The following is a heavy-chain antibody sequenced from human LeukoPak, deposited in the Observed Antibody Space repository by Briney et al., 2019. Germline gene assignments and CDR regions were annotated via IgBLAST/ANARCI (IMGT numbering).Heavy chain of an antibody. CDR2: MWYDGSEQ. CDR3: AKDWGTSGDRSSYGFLDH. J-gene: IGHJ4*02. CDR1: GFTFRDTG. Sequence: PGGSLRLSCAASGFTFRDTGMHWVRQAPGKGLEWVAIMWYDGSEQYYADSVKGRFTISRDNSKNTVFLQLSSLRADDSAMYYCAKDWGTSGDRSSYGFLDHWGQGTLVTVS. V-gene: IGHV3-33*06. D-gene: IGHD2-2*01.